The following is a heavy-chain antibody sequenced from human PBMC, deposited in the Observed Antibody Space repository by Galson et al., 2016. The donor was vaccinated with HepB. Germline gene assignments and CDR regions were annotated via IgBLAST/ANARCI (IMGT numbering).Heavy chain of an antibody. CDR3: AKEAVGYSSEWFGYYYYGMDV. J-gene: IGHJ6*02. V-gene: IGHV3-30*18. CDR2: ISYDGNNR. CDR1: GFTFRTYG. D-gene: IGHD6-19*01. Sequence: SLRLSCAAAGFTFRTYGMHWARQAPGKGLEWVAVISYDGNNRYHADSVKGRFTISRDNSKNTLHLQMNSLRPEDTAVYYCAKEAVGYSSEWFGYYYYGMDVWGQGTTVTVSS.